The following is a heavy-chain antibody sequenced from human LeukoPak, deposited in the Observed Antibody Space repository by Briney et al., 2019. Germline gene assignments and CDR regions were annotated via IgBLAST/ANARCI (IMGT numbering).Heavy chain of an antibody. D-gene: IGHD3-22*01. Sequence: GASVKVSCKASGYSFTSHGVTWVRQAPGQGLEWMGWISAYNGNTNYAQKVQGRVTMTTDTSTSTAYMELRSLRSDDTAVYYCARDTYDSSGYYYGDAFDIWGQGTMVTVSS. CDR2: ISAYNGNT. V-gene: IGHV1-18*01. CDR1: GYSFTSHG. CDR3: ARDTYDSSGYYYGDAFDI. J-gene: IGHJ3*02.